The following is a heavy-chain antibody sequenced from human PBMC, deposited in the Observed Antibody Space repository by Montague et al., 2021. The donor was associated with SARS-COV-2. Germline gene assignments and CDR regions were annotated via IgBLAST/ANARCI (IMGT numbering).Heavy chain of an antibody. CDR2: IYYSGST. D-gene: IGHD3-22*01. V-gene: IGHV4-59*01. CDR1: GGSISSYY. CDR3: AAGDSSGYFEWFDP. Sequence: SETLSLTCTVSGGSISSYYWSWIRQPPGKGLEWIGYIYYSGSTNYNPSLKSRVTISVDTSKNQSSLKLSSVTAGDTAVYYCAAGDSSGYFEWFDPWGQGTLVTVSS. J-gene: IGHJ5*02.